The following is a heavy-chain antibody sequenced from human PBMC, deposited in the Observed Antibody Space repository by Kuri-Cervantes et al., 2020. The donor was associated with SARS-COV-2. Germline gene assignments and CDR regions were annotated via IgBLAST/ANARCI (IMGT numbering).Heavy chain of an antibody. Sequence: GSLRLSCTVSGGSISSSSYYWGWIRQPPGKGPEWIGSIYYSGSTYYNPSLKSRVTISVDTSKNQFSLKLSSVTAADTAVYYCARIRPKLGYCSSTSCYSPMGYFDYWGQGTLVTVSS. J-gene: IGHJ4*02. CDR2: IYYSGST. CDR3: ARIRPKLGYCSSTSCYSPMGYFDY. V-gene: IGHV4-39*01. D-gene: IGHD2-2*01. CDR1: GGSISSSSYY.